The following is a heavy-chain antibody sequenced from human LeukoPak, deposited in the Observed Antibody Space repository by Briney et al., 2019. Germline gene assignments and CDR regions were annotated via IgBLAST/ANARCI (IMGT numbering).Heavy chain of an antibody. CDR2: INHSGST. CDR1: GGSFSGYY. J-gene: IGHJ4*02. V-gene: IGHV4-34*01. D-gene: IGHD6-6*01. Sequence: SETLSLTCAVYGGSFSGYYWSWIRKPPGKGLEWIGEINHSGSTNDNPSLKSRVTISVDTSKNQFSLKLSSVTAADTAVYYCARGLSSIAARQSDYWGQGTLVTVSS. CDR3: ARGLSSIAARQSDY.